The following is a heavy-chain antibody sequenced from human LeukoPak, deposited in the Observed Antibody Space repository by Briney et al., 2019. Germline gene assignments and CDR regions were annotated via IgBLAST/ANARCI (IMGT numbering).Heavy chain of an antibody. J-gene: IGHJ4*02. CDR3: ARVGYSYGYAGFDH. D-gene: IGHD5-18*01. CDR2: ISSSGSTI. CDR1: GFTFSSYE. V-gene: IGHV3-48*03. Sequence: GGSLRLSCAASGFTFSSYEMNWVRQAPGKGLEWVSYISSSGSTIYYADSVKGRFTISRDNAKNSLYLQMNSLRAEDTAVYYCARVGYSYGYAGFDHWGQGTLVTVSS.